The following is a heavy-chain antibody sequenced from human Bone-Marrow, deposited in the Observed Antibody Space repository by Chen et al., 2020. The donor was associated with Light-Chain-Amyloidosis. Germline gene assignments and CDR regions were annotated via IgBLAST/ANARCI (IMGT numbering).Heavy chain of an antibody. CDR2: IWDDGSQK. Sequence: QVQLVESGGGVVQPGESLRLSCLASGFSFSRHALHWGRQAPGKVLEWLDVIWDDGSQKYYADADQGRYTIARHNSNNTQYLQTSALSADDTVLYYCARDADLSGDDYFYGMDVFGQGTTVTVSS. CDR1: GFSFSRHA. J-gene: IGHJ6*02. V-gene: IGHV3-33*01. D-gene: IGHD3-10*01. CDR3: ARDADLSGDDYFYGMDV.